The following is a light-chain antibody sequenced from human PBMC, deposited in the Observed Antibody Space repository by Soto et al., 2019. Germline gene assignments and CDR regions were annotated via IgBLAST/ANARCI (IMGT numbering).Light chain of an antibody. CDR2: GAS. J-gene: IGKJ1*01. V-gene: IGKV3-20*01. CDR1: ETFCSGC. CDR3: QHYGTTPWT. Sequence: ETVLTQSPATLSLSPGERVTLSCRASETFCSGCLAWYQQKPGQSPRLLIYGASSRATGIPDRFSGRGSGTDFTLTISSLEPEDFAVYYCQHYGTTPWTFGPGTKVGIK.